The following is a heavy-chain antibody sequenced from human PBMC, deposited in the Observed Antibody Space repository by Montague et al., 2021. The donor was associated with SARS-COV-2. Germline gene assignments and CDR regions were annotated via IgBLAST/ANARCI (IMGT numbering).Heavy chain of an antibody. J-gene: IGHJ5*02. CDR2: IHNGDGNT. D-gene: IGHD6-13*01. CDR1: GFTFSSYA. CDR3: AKAYSSSWWNWFDP. V-gene: IGHV3-23*03. Sequence: SLRLSCAAPGFTFSSYAMSWVRQAPGKGLEWVSVIHNGDGNTYYGDSVKGRFTISRDNSKNTLYLQMNSLRAEDTAVYYCAKAYSSSWWNWFDPWGQGTLVTVSS.